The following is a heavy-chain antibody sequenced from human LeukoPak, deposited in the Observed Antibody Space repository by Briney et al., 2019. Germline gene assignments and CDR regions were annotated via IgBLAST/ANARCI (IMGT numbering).Heavy chain of an antibody. CDR2: IYYSGST. D-gene: IGHD5-24*01. CDR3: ARDRDDPLGYFQH. J-gene: IGHJ1*01. V-gene: IGHV4-59*01. CDR1: GGSISSYY. Sequence: SETLSLTCTVSGGSISSYYWSWIRQPPGKGLEWIGYIYYSGSTNYNPSLKSRVTISVDTSKNQFSLKLSSVTAADTAVYYCARDRDDPLGYFQHWGQGTLVTVSS.